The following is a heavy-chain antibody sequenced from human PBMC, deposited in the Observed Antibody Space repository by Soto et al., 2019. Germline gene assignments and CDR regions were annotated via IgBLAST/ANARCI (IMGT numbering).Heavy chain of an antibody. CDR2: VNAANGDT. CDR1: GYTFTSYG. V-gene: IGHV1-3*01. CDR3: VRRHVSATGIDWFDP. J-gene: IGHJ5*02. D-gene: IGHD6-13*01. Sequence: ASVKVSCKASGYTFTSYGIHWVRQAPGQRLEWMGWVNAANGDTIYSPKFQGRVTITRDTSASTAYMELSSLRSEDTALYYCVRRHVSATGIDWFDPWGQGTLVTVSS.